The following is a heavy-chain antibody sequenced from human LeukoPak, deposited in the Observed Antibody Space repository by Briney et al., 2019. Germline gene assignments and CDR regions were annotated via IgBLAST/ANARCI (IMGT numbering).Heavy chain of an antibody. CDR2: ISYDGSNK. D-gene: IGHD3-22*01. J-gene: IGHJ4*02. V-gene: IGHV3-30*04. CDR3: TRPYYYDSSGYYN. CDR1: GFTFSSYA. Sequence: GGSLRLSCAASGFTFSSYAMHWVRQAPGKGLEWVAVISYDGSNKYYADSVKGRFTISRDNSKNTLYLQMNSLRAEDTAVYYCTRPYYYDSSGYYNWGQGTLVTVSS.